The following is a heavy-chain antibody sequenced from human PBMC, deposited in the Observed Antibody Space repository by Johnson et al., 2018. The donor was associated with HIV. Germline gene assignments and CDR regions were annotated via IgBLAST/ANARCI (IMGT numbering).Heavy chain of an antibody. CDR1: GFTFDDYA. Sequence: VQLVESGGGVVQPGRSLRLSCAASGFTFDDYAMHWVRQAPGKGLEWVSGISWNSGSIGYADSVKGRFTISRDNAKNSLYLQMNSLRAEDTAVYYCGRGRGLSIWGQGTMVTVS. CDR3: GRGRGLSI. CDR2: ISWNSGSI. J-gene: IGHJ3*02. D-gene: IGHD3-16*01. V-gene: IGHV3-9*01.